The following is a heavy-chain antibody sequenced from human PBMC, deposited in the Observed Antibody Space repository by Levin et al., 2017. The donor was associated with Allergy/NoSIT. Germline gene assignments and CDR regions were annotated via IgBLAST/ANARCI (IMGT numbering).Heavy chain of an antibody. CDR2: ISSSSSYI. J-gene: IGHJ3*02. Sequence: GGSLRLSCAASVFTFRSSRLTLFRHSPWKGLEWVSSISSSSSYIYYADSVKGRFTISRDNAKNSLYLQMNSLRAEDTAVYYCARAAWDGRYFDWLLVGAFDIWGQGTMVTVSS. CDR3: ARAAWDGRYFDWLLVGAFDI. CDR1: VFTFRSSR. D-gene: IGHD3-9*01. V-gene: IGHV3-21*01.